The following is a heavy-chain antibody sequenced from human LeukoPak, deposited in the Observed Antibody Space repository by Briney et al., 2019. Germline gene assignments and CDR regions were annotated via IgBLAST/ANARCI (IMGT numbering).Heavy chain of an antibody. V-gene: IGHV1-2*02. CDR3: GTLLSNGPFDY. CDR1: GYTFTGYY. J-gene: IGHJ4*02. Sequence: SVKVSCKASGYTFTGYYMHWVRQAPGQGLEWMGWIYPNSGATKYAQKFQGRVTMTRDTSISTAYTELSGLRSDDTAVYYCGTLLSNGPFDYWGQGSLVTVSS. CDR2: IYPNSGAT.